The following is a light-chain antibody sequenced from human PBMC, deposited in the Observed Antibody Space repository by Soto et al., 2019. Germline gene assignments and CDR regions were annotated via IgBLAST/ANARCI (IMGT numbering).Light chain of an antibody. CDR2: TAS. J-gene: IGKJ1*01. V-gene: IGKV1-27*01. Sequence: DIQMTQSPSSLSASVGDRVTITCRASQDIGIYLSWYQQKSGGVPRLLIYTASTLQSGVPSRFSGSRSGTDFTLTISSLQPEDAATYFCQKNGGAPRTFGQGNKVEIK. CDR1: QDIGIY. CDR3: QKNGGAPRT.